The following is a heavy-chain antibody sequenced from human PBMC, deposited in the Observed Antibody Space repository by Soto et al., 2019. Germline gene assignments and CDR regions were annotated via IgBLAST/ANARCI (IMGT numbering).Heavy chain of an antibody. D-gene: IGHD6-19*01. V-gene: IGHV2-5*02. Sequence: QITLKESGPTLVKPTQTLTLTCTFSGFSLSTTGVGVGWIRQVPGKALEWLAIIYWDDDKRYNPSLKSRLTITXXTXKXXVVLKMSNTDPVDTATYYCAHSPYSSSAWYGAYDIWGQGTMVTVSS. CDR2: IYWDDDK. J-gene: IGHJ3*02. CDR1: GFSLSTTGVG. CDR3: AHSPYSSSAWYGAYDI.